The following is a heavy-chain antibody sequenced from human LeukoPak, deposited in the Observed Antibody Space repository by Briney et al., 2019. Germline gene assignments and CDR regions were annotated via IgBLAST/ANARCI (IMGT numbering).Heavy chain of an antibody. Sequence: ASVKVSCKASGYTFTSYGISWVRQAPGQGLEWMGWISAYNGNTNYAQKLQGRVTMTTDTSTSTAYMELRSLRSDDTAVYYCARDGERYYDILTGYFLVDYWGQGTLVTVSS. V-gene: IGHV1-18*01. CDR3: ARDGERYYDILTGYFLVDY. J-gene: IGHJ4*02. D-gene: IGHD3-9*01. CDR1: GYTFTSYG. CDR2: ISAYNGNT.